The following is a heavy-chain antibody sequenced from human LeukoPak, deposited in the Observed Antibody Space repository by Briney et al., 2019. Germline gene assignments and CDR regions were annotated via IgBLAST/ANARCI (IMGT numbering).Heavy chain of an antibody. V-gene: IGHV3-21*04. CDR2: ITITSNYI. CDR3: VRRAGGYSHPYDY. Sequence: PGGSLRLSCAASGFTLRSYTMNWVRQAPGKGLEWVSSITITSNYIFYTDSVRGRFTISRDNAQNSLYLQMNSLRAEDTAVYYCVRRAGGYSHPYDYWGQGTLVTVSS. CDR1: GFTLRSYT. J-gene: IGHJ4*02. D-gene: IGHD4-23*01.